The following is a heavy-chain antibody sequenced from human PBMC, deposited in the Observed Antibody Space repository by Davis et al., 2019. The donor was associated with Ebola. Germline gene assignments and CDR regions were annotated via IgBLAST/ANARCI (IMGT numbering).Heavy chain of an antibody. D-gene: IGHD6-6*01. CDR2: ISGSGGST. J-gene: IGHJ5*02. CDR3: AKGGGTSSSDFRRT. CDR1: GFTFSSYA. Sequence: GGSLRLSCAASGFTFSSYAMSWVRQAPGKGLEWVSAISGSGGSTYYADSVKGRFTISRDNSRNTVSLQMNSLRAEDTAVYYCAKGGGTSSSDFRRTWGQGTLVTVSS. V-gene: IGHV3-23*01.